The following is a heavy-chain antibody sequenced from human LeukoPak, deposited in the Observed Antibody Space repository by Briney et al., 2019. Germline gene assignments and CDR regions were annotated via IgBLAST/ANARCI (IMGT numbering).Heavy chain of an antibody. Sequence: ASVKVSCKASGYTFIGYYMHWPRQAPGQGLEWMGWTNPNSGGTDYAQKFRGRVTMTRDTSITTVYMELSRLTSDDTAVYYCAIRYVWGSYHPYYFDYWGQGTLVTVSS. V-gene: IGHV1-2*02. CDR3: AIRYVWGSYHPYYFDY. J-gene: IGHJ4*02. CDR1: GYTFIGYY. CDR2: TNPNSGGT. D-gene: IGHD3-16*02.